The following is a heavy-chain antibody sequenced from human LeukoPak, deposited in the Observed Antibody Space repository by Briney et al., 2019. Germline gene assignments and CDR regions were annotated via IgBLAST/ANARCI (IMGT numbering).Heavy chain of an antibody. D-gene: IGHD3-16*01. CDR3: ARGGDYSPFDY. CDR2: IVVGSGNT. V-gene: IGHV1-58*01. Sequence: ASVKVSCKASGFTFTSSAVQWVRQARGQRLEWIGWIVVGSGNTNYAQKFQERVTITRDMSTSTAYMELRSLRSDDTAVYYCARGGDYSPFDYWGQGTLVTVSS. CDR1: GFTFTSSA. J-gene: IGHJ4*02.